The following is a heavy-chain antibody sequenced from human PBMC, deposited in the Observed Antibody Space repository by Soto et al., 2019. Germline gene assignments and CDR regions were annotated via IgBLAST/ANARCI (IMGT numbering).Heavy chain of an antibody. Sequence: QVQLVQSGAEVKKPGASVKVSCKASGYTFTSYAMHWVRQAPGQRLEWMGWINAGNGNAKYSQKFQGRVTITRDTSASTAYMELSSLRSEDTAVYYCARAGAEGSRYGMDVWGQGTTVTVSS. CDR2: INAGNGNA. CDR3: ARAGAEGSRYGMDV. D-gene: IGHD3-10*01. V-gene: IGHV1-3*01. CDR1: GYTFTSYA. J-gene: IGHJ6*02.